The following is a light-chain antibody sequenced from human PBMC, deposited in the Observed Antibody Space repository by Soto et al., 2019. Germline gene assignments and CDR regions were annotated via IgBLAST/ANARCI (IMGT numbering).Light chain of an antibody. CDR3: QQYGISVT. CDR2: VAS. J-gene: IGKJ4*01. CDR1: QSVSSTH. Sequence: DIVLTQSPGTLSLSPGERATLSCRASQSVSSTHLAWYQQKPGQAPRLFIYVASSRATGIPDRFSGSGSGTDFTLTISRLQPEDFAVYYCQQYGISVTFGGGTKVEIK. V-gene: IGKV3-20*01.